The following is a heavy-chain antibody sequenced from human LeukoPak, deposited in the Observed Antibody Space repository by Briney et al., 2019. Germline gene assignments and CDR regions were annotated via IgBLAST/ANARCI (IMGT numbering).Heavy chain of an antibody. J-gene: IGHJ4*02. D-gene: IGHD3-10*02. CDR2: IYYSGST. CDR3: ARGVFGEYPFDY. V-gene: IGHV4-59*01. CDR1: GGSISSYY. Sequence: PSETLSLTCTVSGGSISSYYWSWIRQPPGKGLEWIGYIYYSGSTNYNPSLKSRVTISVDTSKNQFSLKLSSVTAADTAVYYCARGVFGEYPFDYWGQGTLVTVPS.